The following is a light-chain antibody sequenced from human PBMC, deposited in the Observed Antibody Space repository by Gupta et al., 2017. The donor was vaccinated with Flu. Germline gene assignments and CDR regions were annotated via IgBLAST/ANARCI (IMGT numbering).Light chain of an antibody. V-gene: IGLV2-8*01. CDR1: NSDIGAYNY. CDR3: CSFASRNNFV. J-gene: IGLJ1*01. Sequence: QSALTQPPSASGSRGQSVTIPCTGTNSDIGAYNYVSWYQQHPGKAPKLLISEVTKRPSGIPDRFSGSKSGNTASLTVSGLQPEDEADYYCCSFASRNNFVFGTGTTVTVL. CDR2: EVT.